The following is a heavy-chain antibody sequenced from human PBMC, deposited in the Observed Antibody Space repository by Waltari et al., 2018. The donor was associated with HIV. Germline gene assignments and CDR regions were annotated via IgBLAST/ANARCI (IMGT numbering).Heavy chain of an antibody. J-gene: IGHJ4*02. D-gene: IGHD3-22*01. CDR2: IKQDESEK. V-gene: IGHV3-7*01. Sequence: EVQLVESGGGLVQPGGSLRLSCAASEFTFNNYWMTWVRQAPGKGLEWVANIKQDESEKYYVDIVKGRFTSSRDNAKNSLFLQMNSLRAEDTAVYYCAREALYDSSGYYFDYWGQGTLVTVSS. CDR1: EFTFNNYW. CDR3: AREALYDSSGYYFDY.